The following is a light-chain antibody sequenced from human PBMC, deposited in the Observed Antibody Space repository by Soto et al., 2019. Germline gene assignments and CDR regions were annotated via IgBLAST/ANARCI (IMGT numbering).Light chain of an antibody. CDR3: SSYTTRSTLGV. V-gene: IGLV2-14*01. Sequence: HSALTQPASVSGSPGQSITISCTGTSSDVGGYEYVSWYQQHPGKAPKLMIYDVSNRPSGVSNRFSGSKSGNTASLTISGLQAEDEADYYCSSYTTRSTLGVFGGGTKLTVL. CDR1: SSDVGGYEY. J-gene: IGLJ3*02. CDR2: DVS.